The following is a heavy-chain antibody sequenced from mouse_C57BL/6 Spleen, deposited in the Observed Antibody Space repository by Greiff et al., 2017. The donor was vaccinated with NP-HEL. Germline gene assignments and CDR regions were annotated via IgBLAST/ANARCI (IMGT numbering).Heavy chain of an antibody. D-gene: IGHD3-1*01. CDR2: IYPGDGDT. Sequence: VQLQQSGAELVKPGASVKISCKASGYAFSSYWMNWVKQRPGQGLEWIGQIYPGDGDTNYNGKFKGKATLTADKSSSTAYMQLSSLTSEDSAVYFCAREGGSNYYAMDYWGQGTSVTVSS. V-gene: IGHV1-80*01. CDR3: AREGGSNYYAMDY. CDR1: GYAFSSYW. J-gene: IGHJ4*01.